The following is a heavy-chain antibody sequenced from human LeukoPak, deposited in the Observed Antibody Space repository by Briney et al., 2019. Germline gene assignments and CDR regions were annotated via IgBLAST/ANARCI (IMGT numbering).Heavy chain of an antibody. CDR1: GFTFSSYS. Sequence: PGGSLRLSCAASGFTFSSYSMNWVRQAPGKGLEWVSSISWNSDSVGYADSVKGRFSISRDNAKNVLFLQMNSLRAEDTALYYCAKTSPHSLDSSGKYDVFDIWGQGTMVTVSS. D-gene: IGHD3-22*01. CDR2: ISWNSDSV. J-gene: IGHJ3*02. CDR3: AKTSPHSLDSSGKYDVFDI. V-gene: IGHV3-9*01.